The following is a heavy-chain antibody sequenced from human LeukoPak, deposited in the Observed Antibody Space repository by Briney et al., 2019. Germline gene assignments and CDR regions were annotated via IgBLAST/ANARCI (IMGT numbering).Heavy chain of an antibody. CDR3: AREVSEGFDF. CDR1: GFTFSGYS. D-gene: IGHD3-22*01. CDR2: FGTRSTSI. J-gene: IGHJ4*02. Sequence: GGSLRLSCTASGFTFSGYSMNWTRLAPGKGLEWVSSFGTRSTSIYHAGSVKGRFAISRDNAKNSLYLQMNSLRAEDTALYYCAREVSEGFDFWGQGTLVTVSS. V-gene: IGHV3-21*01.